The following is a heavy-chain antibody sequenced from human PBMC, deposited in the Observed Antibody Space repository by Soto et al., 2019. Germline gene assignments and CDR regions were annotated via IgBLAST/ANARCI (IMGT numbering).Heavy chain of an antibody. V-gene: IGHV2-5*01. CDR1: GFSLTTSGVS. D-gene: IGHD6-25*01. CDR3: AYRVGSRGSFDY. CDR2: IYWKDDK. Sequence: QITLKESGPPLVKPTQTLTLTCTFAGFSLTTSGVSVGWIRQPPGKALEWLASIYWKDDKRYSPSLKSRLTLTKDNSKKQVVLTMTNMDPVDTATYYCAYRVGSRGSFDYWGQGTLVTVSS. J-gene: IGHJ4*02.